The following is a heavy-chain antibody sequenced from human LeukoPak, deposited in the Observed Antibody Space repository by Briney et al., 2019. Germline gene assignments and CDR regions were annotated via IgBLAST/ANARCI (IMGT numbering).Heavy chain of an antibody. V-gene: IGHV3-64*01. CDR3: AREHYNLLTGRGGYFDY. CDR2: ISSNGGST. Sequence: GGSLRLSCAASGFTFSSYAMHWVRQAPGKGLEYVSAISSNGGSTYYANSVKGRFTISRDNSKNTLYLQMNSLRAEDTAVYYCAREHYNLLTGRGGYFDYWGQGTLVTVSS. CDR1: GFTFSSYA. J-gene: IGHJ4*02. D-gene: IGHD3-9*01.